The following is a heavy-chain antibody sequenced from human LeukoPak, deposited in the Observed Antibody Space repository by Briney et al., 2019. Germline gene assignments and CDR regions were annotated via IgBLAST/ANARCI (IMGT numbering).Heavy chain of an antibody. J-gene: IGHJ6*02. V-gene: IGHV1-8*02. CDR3: AREDYGMDV. CDR2: MNPNSGNT. CDR1: GGTFSSYA. Sequence: ASVKVSCKASGGTFSSYAISWVRQATGQGLEWMGWMNPNSGNTGYAQKFQGRVTMTRNTSISTAYMELSSLRSEDTAVYYCAREDYGMDVWGQGTTVTVSS.